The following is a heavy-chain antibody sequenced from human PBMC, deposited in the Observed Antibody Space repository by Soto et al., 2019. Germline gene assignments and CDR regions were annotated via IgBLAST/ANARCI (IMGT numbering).Heavy chain of an antibody. D-gene: IGHD2-2*01. CDR2: ISWDGNST. J-gene: IGHJ6*02. V-gene: IGHV3-43*01. Sequence: GSLRLSCAASGFTLDDYTLHWVRQAPGKGLEWVSLISWDGNSTYYADSVKGRFTISRDNSKNSLFLQMNSLRSEDTALYYCAKERAVVVPDSINYFGMDFWGQGTTVTVSS. CDR1: GFTLDDYT. CDR3: AKERAVVVPDSINYFGMDF.